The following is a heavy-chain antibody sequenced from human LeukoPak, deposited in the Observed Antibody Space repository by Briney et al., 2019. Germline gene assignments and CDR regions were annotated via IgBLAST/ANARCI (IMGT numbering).Heavy chain of an antibody. CDR3: AKDLLLGYCSSTSCLSHYYGMDV. D-gene: IGHD2-2*01. V-gene: IGHV3-30*18. CDR1: GFTFSSYG. Sequence: PGRSLRLSCAASGFTFSSYGMHWVRQAPGKGLEWVAVISYDGSNKYYAASVKGRFTISRDNAKNTLYLQMNSLRAEDTAVYYCAKDLLLGYCSSTSCLSHYYGMDVWGQGTTVTVSS. CDR2: ISYDGSNK. J-gene: IGHJ6*02.